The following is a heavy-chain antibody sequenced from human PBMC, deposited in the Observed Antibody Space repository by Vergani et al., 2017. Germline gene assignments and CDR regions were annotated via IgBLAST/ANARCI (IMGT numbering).Heavy chain of an antibody. CDR3: ARTVAAAGKTLYYYYYYMDV. Sequence: QLQLQESGPGLVKPSETLSLTCTVSGGSISSSSYYWGWIRQPPGKGLEWIGSIYYSGSTYYNPSLKSRVTISVDKSKNQFSLKLSSVTAADTAVYYCARTVAAAGKTLYYYYYYMDVWGKGTTVTVSS. V-gene: IGHV4-39*07. CDR1: GGSISSSSYY. CDR2: IYYSGST. J-gene: IGHJ6*03. D-gene: IGHD6-13*01.